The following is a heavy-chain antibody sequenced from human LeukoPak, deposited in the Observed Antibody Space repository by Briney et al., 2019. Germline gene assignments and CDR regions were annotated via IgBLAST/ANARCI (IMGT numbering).Heavy chain of an antibody. J-gene: IGHJ6*03. V-gene: IGHV3-21*01. CDR3: AKGHGWEASYYYYYMDV. D-gene: IGHD1-26*01. CDR1: GFTFSSYS. CDR2: ISSSSSYI. Sequence: GGSLRLSCAASGFTFSSYSMNWVRQAPGKGLEWVSSISSSSSYIYYGDSVKGRFTISRDNSKNTLYLKMNSLRAEDTAVYYCAKGHGWEASYYYYYMDVWGKGTTVTISS.